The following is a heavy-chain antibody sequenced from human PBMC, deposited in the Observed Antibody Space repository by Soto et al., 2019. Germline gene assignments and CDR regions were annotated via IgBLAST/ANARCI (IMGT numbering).Heavy chain of an antibody. CDR2: INSHNGNT. D-gene: IGHD5-12*01. V-gene: IGHV1-18*01. CDR1: GYSFYSYG. J-gene: IGHJ6*02. CDR3: SGPISGGAYDLDV. Sequence: HVQLVQSGGEVKKPGASVKVSCKSSGYSFYSYGITWVRQVPGQGLEWIGWINSHNGNTTYAHKFQARVNMTTDTLTSTAYMELRSLTSADTAVYYCSGPISGGAYDLDVWGQGTTVTVSS.